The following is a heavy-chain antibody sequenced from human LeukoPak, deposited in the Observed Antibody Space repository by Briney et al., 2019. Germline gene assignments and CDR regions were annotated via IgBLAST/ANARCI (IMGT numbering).Heavy chain of an antibody. CDR2: MNPNSGNT. D-gene: IGHD3-3*01. Sequence: ASVKVSCKASGYTFTSYDINWVRQATGQGLEWMGWMNPNSGNTGYAQKFQGRVTMTRNTSISTAYMELSSLRSEDTAVYYCARWRNYDFWSGYPPIIYYYYGMDVWGQGTTVTVSS. J-gene: IGHJ6*02. CDR3: ARWRNYDFWSGYPPIIYYYYGMDV. V-gene: IGHV1-8*01. CDR1: GYTFTSYD.